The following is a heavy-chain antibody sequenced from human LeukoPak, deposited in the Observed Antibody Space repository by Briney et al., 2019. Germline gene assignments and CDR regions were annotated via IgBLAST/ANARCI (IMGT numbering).Heavy chain of an antibody. CDR1: GFTFSSYG. Sequence: GGSLRLSCAASGFTFSSYGMHWVRQAPGKGLEWVAVISYDGNNKYYADSVKGRFTISRDNSKNTLYLQMNSLRAEDTAVYYCAKAWGDIVLVPAENWFDPWGQGTLVTVSS. D-gene: IGHD2-2*01. CDR3: AKAWGDIVLVPAENWFDP. V-gene: IGHV3-30*18. CDR2: ISYDGNNK. J-gene: IGHJ5*02.